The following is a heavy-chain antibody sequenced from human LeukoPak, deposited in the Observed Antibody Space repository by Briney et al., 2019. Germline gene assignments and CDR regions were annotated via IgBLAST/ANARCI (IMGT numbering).Heavy chain of an antibody. CDR2: INHSGST. J-gene: IGHJ5*02. D-gene: IGHD2-2*02. V-gene: IGHV4-34*01. CDR3: ARERVVPAAISWFDP. Sequence: KASETLSLTCAVYGGSFSGYYWSWIRQPPGKGLEWIGEINHSGSTNYNPSLKSRVTISVDTSKNQFSLKLSSVTAADTAVYYCARERVVPAAISWFDPWGQGTLVTVSS. CDR1: GGSFSGYY.